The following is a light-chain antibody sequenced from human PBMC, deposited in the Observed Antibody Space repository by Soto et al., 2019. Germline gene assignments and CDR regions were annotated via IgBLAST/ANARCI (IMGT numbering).Light chain of an antibody. Sequence: DIQMTQSPSTLSASVGDRVTITCRASQSISSWLAWYQQKPGKAPKLLIYVASSLESGVPSRFSGSGSGTEFTLTISSLQPDDFATYYCQQYDSYSPSFGQGTELEIK. V-gene: IGKV1-5*01. J-gene: IGKJ2*01. CDR1: QSISSW. CDR3: QQYDSYSPS. CDR2: VAS.